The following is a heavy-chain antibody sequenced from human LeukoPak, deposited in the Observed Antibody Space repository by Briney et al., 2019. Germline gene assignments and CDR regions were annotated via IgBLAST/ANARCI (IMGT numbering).Heavy chain of an antibody. CDR2: FDPEDGET. CDR3: AFSGYSYGYSFDY. CDR1: GYTLTELS. J-gene: IGHJ4*02. Sequence: ASVKVSXKVSGYTLTELSMHWVRQAPGKGLEWMGGFDPEDGETIYAQKFQGRVTMTEDTSTDTAYMELSSLRSEDTAVYYCAFSGYSYGYSFDYWGQGTLVTVSS. D-gene: IGHD5-18*01. V-gene: IGHV1-24*01.